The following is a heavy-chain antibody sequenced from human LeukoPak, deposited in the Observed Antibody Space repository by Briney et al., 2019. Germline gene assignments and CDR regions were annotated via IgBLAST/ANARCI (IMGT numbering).Heavy chain of an antibody. J-gene: IGHJ6*02. Sequence: GGSLRLSCAASGFTFSSYAMHWVRQAPGKGLEWVAVISYDGSNKYYADSVKGRFTISRDNSKNTLYLQMNSLRAEDTAVYYRARDWMSLDVWGQGTTVTVSS. D-gene: IGHD2-2*03. CDR2: ISYDGSNK. CDR1: GFTFSSYA. CDR3: ARDWMSLDV. V-gene: IGHV3-30*04.